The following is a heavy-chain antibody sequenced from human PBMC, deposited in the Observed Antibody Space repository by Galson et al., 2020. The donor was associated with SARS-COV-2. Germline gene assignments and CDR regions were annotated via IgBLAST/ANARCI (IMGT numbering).Heavy chain of an antibody. CDR3: AKGGSYLPYYFDF. Sequence: GGSLRLSCAASGFTFSSYAMSWVRQAPGKGLEWVSAISGSGGSTYYADSVKGRFTISRDNSKNTLYLQMNTLRAEDTAVYYCAKGGSYLPYYFDFWGQGTLVTVSS. CDR1: GFTFSSYA. J-gene: IGHJ4*02. D-gene: IGHD3-10*01. CDR2: ISGSGGST. V-gene: IGHV3-23*01.